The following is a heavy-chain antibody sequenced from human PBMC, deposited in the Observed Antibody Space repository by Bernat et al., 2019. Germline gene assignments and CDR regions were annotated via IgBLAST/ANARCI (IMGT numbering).Heavy chain of an antibody. CDR1: GASISSSNYY. D-gene: IGHD5/OR15-5a*01. CDR3: ARHADTDPRVTAFDI. Sequence: QLQLQESGPGLVKPSETLSLTCTVSGASISSSNYYWGWIRQPPGKGLEWIGSIYYSGSTYYNPPLKSRVTISVDTSRNQFSLKMSAATAADTALYYCARHADTDPRVTAFDIWGQGTMVTVSS. CDR2: IYYSGST. V-gene: IGHV4-39*01. J-gene: IGHJ3*02.